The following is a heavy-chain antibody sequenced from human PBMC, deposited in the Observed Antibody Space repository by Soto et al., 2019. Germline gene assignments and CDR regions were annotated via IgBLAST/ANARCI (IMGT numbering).Heavy chain of an antibody. CDR3: ARDEGSGYSYGPYYYYYYGMYV. CDR2: ISYDGSNK. V-gene: IGHV3-30-3*01. J-gene: IGHJ6*02. D-gene: IGHD5-18*01. Sequence: QVQLVESGGGVVQPGRSLRLSCAASGFTFSSYAMHWVRQAPGKGLEWVAVISYDGSNKYYADSEKGRFTISRDNSKNTLYLQMNSLRAEDTAVYYCARDEGSGYSYGPYYYYYYGMYVWGQGTTFTVSS. CDR1: GFTFSSYA.